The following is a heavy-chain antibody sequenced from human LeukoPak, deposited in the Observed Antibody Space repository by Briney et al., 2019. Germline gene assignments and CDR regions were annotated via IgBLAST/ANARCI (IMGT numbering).Heavy chain of an antibody. Sequence: GGSLRLSCAASGFTFSSYWMSWVRQAPGKGLEWVANIKQDGSEKYYVDSVKGRFTISRDNAKNSLYLQMSSLRAEDTAVYYCARVATGGYSYGYNSKPSYYFDYWGQGTLVTVSP. J-gene: IGHJ4*02. D-gene: IGHD5-18*01. CDR1: GFTFSSYW. CDR3: ARVATGGYSYGYNSKPSYYFDY. V-gene: IGHV3-7*01. CDR2: IKQDGSEK.